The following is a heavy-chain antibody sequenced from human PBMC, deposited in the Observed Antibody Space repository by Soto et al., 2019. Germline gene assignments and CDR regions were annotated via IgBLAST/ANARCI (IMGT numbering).Heavy chain of an antibody. CDR1: GFTFSSYA. CDR2: ISGSGGST. V-gene: IGHV3-23*01. J-gene: IGHJ6*03. D-gene: IGHD3-10*01. Sequence: GGSLRLSCAASGFTFSSYAMSWVRQAPGKGLEWVSAISGSGGSTYYADSVKGRFTISRDNSKNTLYLQMNSLRAEDTAVYYCARNPQWFGELLHKNAPHYYYYYMDVWGKGTTVTVSS. CDR3: ARNPQWFGELLHKNAPHYYYYYMDV.